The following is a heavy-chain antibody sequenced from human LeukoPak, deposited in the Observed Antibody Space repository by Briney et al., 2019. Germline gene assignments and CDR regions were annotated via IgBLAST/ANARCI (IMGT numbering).Heavy chain of an antibody. V-gene: IGHV1-2*02. D-gene: IGHD3-9*01. J-gene: IGHJ4*02. CDR2: INPNSGGT. Sequence: ASVKVSCKASGNTFTDYYIHWVRQAPGQGLEWMGWINPNSGGTNYAQNFQGRVIMTRDTSISTDYMELSRLTSDDTAVYYCARGRYFDWYFDYWGQGTLVTVSS. CDR3: ARGRYFDWYFDY. CDR1: GNTFTDYY.